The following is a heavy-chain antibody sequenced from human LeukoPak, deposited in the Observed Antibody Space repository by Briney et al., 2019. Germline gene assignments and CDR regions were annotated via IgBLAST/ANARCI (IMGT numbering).Heavy chain of an antibody. J-gene: IGHJ5*02. Sequence: PGGSLRLSCAASGFTFSSYGMHWVRQAPGKGLEWVAVIWYDGSSKYCADSVKGRFTISRDNSKNTLYLQVNSLRAEDTAVYYCARARNDYDSSGFSALDLWGQGTLVTVSS. V-gene: IGHV3-33*01. CDR2: IWYDGSSK. CDR3: ARARNDYDSSGFSALDL. D-gene: IGHD3-22*01. CDR1: GFTFSSYG.